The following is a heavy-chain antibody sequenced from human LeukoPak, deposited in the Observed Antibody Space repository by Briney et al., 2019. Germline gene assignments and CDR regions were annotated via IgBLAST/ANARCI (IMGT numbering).Heavy chain of an antibody. CDR1: GCTFNNSA. J-gene: IGHJ5*02. V-gene: IGHV1-69*05. CDR3: ARDVHGDYGSGWFDP. D-gene: IGHD4-17*01. Sequence: SVKVSCKTSGCTFNNSAISWVRQAPGQGLEWLGCIMPLFGTAGYAQKFQGRVTITKDESTRTVYLELTSLTSDDTAVYYCARDVHGDYGSGWFDPWGQGTLVSVS. CDR2: IMPLFGTA.